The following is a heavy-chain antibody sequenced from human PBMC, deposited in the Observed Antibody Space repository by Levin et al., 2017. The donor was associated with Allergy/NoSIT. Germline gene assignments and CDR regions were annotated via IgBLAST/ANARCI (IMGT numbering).Heavy chain of an antibody. J-gene: IGHJ4*02. D-gene: IGHD1-26*01. V-gene: IGHV3-23*01. CDR2: ISGSGDST. CDR3: AKGFLGGYGIDY. Sequence: PGGSLRLSCAASGFTFSNYAMNWVRQAPGKGLEWVSAISGSGDSTYYADSVKGRFTISRDNSKNTLFLQINSLRAEDTALYYCAKGFLGGYGIDYWGQGTLVTVSS. CDR1: GFTFSNYA.